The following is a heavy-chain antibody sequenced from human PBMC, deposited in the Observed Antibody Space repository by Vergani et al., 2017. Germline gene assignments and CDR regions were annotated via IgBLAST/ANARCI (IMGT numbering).Heavy chain of an antibody. D-gene: IGHD3-10*01. Sequence: QLQLQESGPGLVKPSETLSLTCTVYGGSFSGYYWSWIRQPPGKGLEWIGEINHSGSTNYNPSLKSRVTISVDTSKNQFSLKLSSVTAADTAVYYCASQKDYYGSGSYYNGQTSFDYWGQGTLVTVSS. CDR1: GGSFSGYY. V-gene: IGHV4-34*01. CDR2: INHSGST. CDR3: ASQKDYYGSGSYYNGQTSFDY. J-gene: IGHJ4*02.